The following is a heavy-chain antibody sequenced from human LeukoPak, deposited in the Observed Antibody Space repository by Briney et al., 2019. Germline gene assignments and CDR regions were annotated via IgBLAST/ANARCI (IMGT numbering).Heavy chain of an antibody. CDR3: ARSDCSSISRYNTWFDP. Sequence: GGSLRLSCAASGFTFSTYAVHWVRQAPGKGLEYVSGISSHGGSTSYANSVKGRFTISRDNSKNTLYLQMGSLRAEDMAVYYCARSDCSSISRYNTWFDPWGQGTLVIVSS. J-gene: IGHJ5*02. CDR1: GFTFSTYA. CDR2: ISSHGGST. D-gene: IGHD2-2*01. V-gene: IGHV3-64*01.